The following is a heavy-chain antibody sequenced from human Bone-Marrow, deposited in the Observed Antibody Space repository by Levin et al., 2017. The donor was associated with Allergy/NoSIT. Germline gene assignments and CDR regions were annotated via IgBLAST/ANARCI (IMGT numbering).Heavy chain of an antibody. J-gene: IGHJ6*02. V-gene: IGHV3-7*01. D-gene: IGHD2-15*01. CDR2: VKQDGSEK. CDR3: AKDRGYCSGGRCLEYYYYNYGMDV. Sequence: GGSLRLSCAASGFKFSSYWMNWVRQAPGKGLEWVANVKQDGSEKHYVESVKGRFTIARDNAKNSLDLQMKSLRVEDTAVYYCAKDRGYCSGGRCLEYYYYNYGMDVWGQGTTVTVSS. CDR1: GFKFSSYW.